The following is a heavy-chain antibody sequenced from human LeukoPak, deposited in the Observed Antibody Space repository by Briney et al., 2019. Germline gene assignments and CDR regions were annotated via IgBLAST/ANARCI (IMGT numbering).Heavy chain of an antibody. V-gene: IGHV4-59*08. CDR3: AAQGGYSYGYIDY. D-gene: IGHD5-18*01. CDR2: IYYSGST. CDR1: GGSISSYY. J-gene: IGHJ4*02. Sequence: SETLSLTCTVSGGSISSYYRSWIRQPPGKGLEWIGYIYYSGSTNYNPSLKSRVTISVDTSKNQFSLKLSSVTAADTAVYYCAAQGGYSYGYIDYWGQGTLVTVSS.